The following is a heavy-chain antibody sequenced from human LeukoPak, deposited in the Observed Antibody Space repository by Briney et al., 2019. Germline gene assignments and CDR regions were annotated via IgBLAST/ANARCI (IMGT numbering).Heavy chain of an antibody. Sequence: ASVKVSCKASGYTFTSYDINWVRQATGQGLEWMGWMNPNSGNTGYAQKFQGRVTMTRNTSISTAYMELSSLRSEDTAVYYCARAGGSSGWYYHYYYYMDVWGKGTTVTISS. D-gene: IGHD6-19*01. V-gene: IGHV1-8*01. J-gene: IGHJ6*03. CDR3: ARAGGSSGWYYHYYYYMDV. CDR2: MNPNSGNT. CDR1: GYTFTSYD.